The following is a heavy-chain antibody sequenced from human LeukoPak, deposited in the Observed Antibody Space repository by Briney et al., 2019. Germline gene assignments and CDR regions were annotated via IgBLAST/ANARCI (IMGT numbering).Heavy chain of an antibody. V-gene: IGHV3-7*01. CDR2: IKRDGSEK. J-gene: IGHJ4*02. D-gene: IGHD6-13*01. CDR3: ARPPNIAAAGQD. Sequence: PGGSLRLSCAASGFTFSSYWMTWVRQAPGKGLEWVANIKRDGSEKYYMDSVKGRFTISRDNAKNSMYLQMNSLRVEDTAVYYCARPPNIAAAGQDWGRGTLVTVSS. CDR1: GFTFSSYW.